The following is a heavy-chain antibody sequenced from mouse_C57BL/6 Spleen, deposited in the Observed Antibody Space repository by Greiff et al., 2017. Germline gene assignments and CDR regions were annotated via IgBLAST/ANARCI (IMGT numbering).Heavy chain of an antibody. Sequence: EVKVVESGGGLVQPGGSLSLSCAASGFTFTAYYMSWVRQPPGKALEWLGFIRNKANGYTTEYSASVKGRFTISRDNSQSILYLQMNALRAEDSATYYCARYDWDDGYFDYWGQGTTLTVSS. CDR2: IRNKANGYTT. CDR3: ARYDWDDGYFDY. D-gene: IGHD4-1*01. CDR1: GFTFTAYY. J-gene: IGHJ2*01. V-gene: IGHV7-3*01.